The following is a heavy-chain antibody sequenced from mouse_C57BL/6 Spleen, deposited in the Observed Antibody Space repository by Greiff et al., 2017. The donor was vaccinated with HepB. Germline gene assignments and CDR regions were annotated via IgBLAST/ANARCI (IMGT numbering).Heavy chain of an antibody. J-gene: IGHJ4*01. CDR3: ARGDLYYGSTYYAMDY. CDR2: IDPSDSET. D-gene: IGHD1-1*01. CDR1: GYTFTSYW. V-gene: IGHV1-52*01. Sequence: QVQLKQPGAELVRPGSSVKLSCKASGYTFTSYWMHWVKQRPIQGLEWIGNIDPSDSETHYNQKFKDKATLTVDKSSSTAYMQLSSLTSEDSAVYYCARGDLYYGSTYYAMDYWGQGTSVTVSS.